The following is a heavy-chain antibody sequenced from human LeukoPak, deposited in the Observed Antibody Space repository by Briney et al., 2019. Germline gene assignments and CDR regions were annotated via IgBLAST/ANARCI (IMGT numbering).Heavy chain of an antibody. D-gene: IGHD2-2*01. CDR3: ARVVTPRYCSTPSCYWKGWFDP. CDR2: ISSSSSYI. CDR1: GFTFSSYS. Sequence: GGSLRLSCAASGFTFSSYSMNWVRQAPGKGLEWVSSISSSSSYIYYADSVKGRFTISRDNAKNSLYLQMNSLRAEDTAVYYCARVVTPRYCSTPSCYWKGWFDPWGQGTLVTVSS. V-gene: IGHV3-21*01. J-gene: IGHJ5*02.